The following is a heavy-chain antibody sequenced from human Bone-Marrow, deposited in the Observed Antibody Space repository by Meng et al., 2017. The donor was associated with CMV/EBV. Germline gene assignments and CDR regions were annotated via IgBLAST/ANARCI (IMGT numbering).Heavy chain of an antibody. D-gene: IGHD1-26*01. CDR1: GYSFTSYW. J-gene: IGHJ6*02. Sequence: KVSCKGSGYSFTSYWIGWVRQMPGKGLEWMGIIYPGDSDTRYSPSFQGQVTISADKSISTAYLQWSSLKASDTAMYYCARHPRAPHPIVGASYYYYGMDVWGQGITVTVSS. CDR3: ARHPRAPHPIVGASYYYYGMDV. V-gene: IGHV5-51*01. CDR2: IYPGDSDT.